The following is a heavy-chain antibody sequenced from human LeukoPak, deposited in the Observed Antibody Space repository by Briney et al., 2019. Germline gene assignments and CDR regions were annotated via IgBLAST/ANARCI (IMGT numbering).Heavy chain of an antibody. CDR1: GFTFSSYA. CDR2: ISYDGSNK. CDR3: AKDQAPPFLEWLSPWGMDV. V-gene: IGHV3-30-3*01. J-gene: IGHJ6*02. Sequence: QPGRSLRLSCAASGFTFSSYAMHWVRQAPGKGLEWVAVISYDGSNKYYADSVKGRFTISRDNSKNTLYLQMNSLRAEDTAVYYCAKDQAPPFLEWLSPWGMDVWGQGTTVTVSS. D-gene: IGHD3-3*01.